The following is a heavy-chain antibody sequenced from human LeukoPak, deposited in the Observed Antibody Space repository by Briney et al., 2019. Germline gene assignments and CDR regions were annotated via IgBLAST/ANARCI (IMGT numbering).Heavy chain of an antibody. CDR3: ARGGTYYYGSGRFDY. CDR1: GFTFSSYA. J-gene: IGHJ4*02. D-gene: IGHD3-10*01. Sequence: PGGSLRLSCAASGFTFSSYAMHWVRQAPGKGLEWVAVISYDGSNKYYADSVKGRFTISRDNSKNTLYLQMNSLRAEDTAVYYCARGGTYYYGSGRFDYWGQGTLVTVSS. CDR2: ISYDGSNK. V-gene: IGHV3-30-3*01.